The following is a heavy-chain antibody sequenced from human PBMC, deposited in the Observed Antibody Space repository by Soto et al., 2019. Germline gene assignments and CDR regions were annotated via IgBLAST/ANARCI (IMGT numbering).Heavy chain of an antibody. CDR2: ISSGSSYI. D-gene: IGHD3-22*01. CDR3: ARGVLSDSCSGY. V-gene: IGHV3-21*01. J-gene: IGHJ4*02. Sequence: RGSLRLSCAASVFTFSSYTMNWVRQAPGKGLEWVSSISSGSSYIYYADSMKGRFTISRDNAKNSLYLQMNSLRAEDTAVYYCARGVLSDSCSGYWRRLPLVPACS. CDR1: VFTFSSYT.